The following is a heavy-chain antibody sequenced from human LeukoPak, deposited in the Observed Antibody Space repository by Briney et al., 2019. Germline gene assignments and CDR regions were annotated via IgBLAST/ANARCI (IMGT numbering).Heavy chain of an antibody. CDR3: ARDRVGYSSGWYSGGSYVFDY. V-gene: IGHV1-2*02. Sequence: ASVKVSCKASGYTFTGNYMHWVRQAPGQGLEWMGWINPNSGGTNYAQTFQGRVTMTRDTSISTAYMELSSLRSDDTAVYYCARDRVGYSSGWYSGGSYVFDYWGQGTLVTVSS. D-gene: IGHD6-19*01. CDR2: INPNSGGT. CDR1: GYTFTGNY. J-gene: IGHJ4*02.